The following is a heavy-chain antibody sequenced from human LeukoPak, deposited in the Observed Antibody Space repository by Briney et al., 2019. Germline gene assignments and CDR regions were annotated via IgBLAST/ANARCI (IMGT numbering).Heavy chain of an antibody. Sequence: PGGSLRLSCAASGFTFSDYYMSWIRQAPGKGLEWVSYISGSGSTIYYADSMKGRFTISRDNAKNSLYLQMNSLRAEDTAVYYCARDFGDGYNYRAFDIWGQGTMVTVSS. V-gene: IGHV3-11*01. J-gene: IGHJ3*02. CDR3: ARDFGDGYNYRAFDI. CDR2: ISGSGSTI. CDR1: GFTFSDYY. D-gene: IGHD5-24*01.